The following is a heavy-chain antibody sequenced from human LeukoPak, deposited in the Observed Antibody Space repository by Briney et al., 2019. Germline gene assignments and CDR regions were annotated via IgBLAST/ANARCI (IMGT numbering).Heavy chain of an antibody. J-gene: IGHJ4*02. V-gene: IGHV4-4*07. CDR1: GGSFSSYH. CDR3: ARDGLYTNGYSYFDY. D-gene: IGHD2-8*01. CDR2: AHSDGTT. Sequence: SETLSLTCTVSGGSFSSYHWSWIRQFVGEGLEWIGRAHSDGTTNYNPSLKSRVTMSIDTSKNQFSLKLNSVTAADTAVYYCARDGLYTNGYSYFDYWGQGTLVTVSS.